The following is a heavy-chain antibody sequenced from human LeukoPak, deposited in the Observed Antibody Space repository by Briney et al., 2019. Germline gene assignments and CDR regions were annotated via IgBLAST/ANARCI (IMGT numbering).Heavy chain of an antibody. D-gene: IGHD3-10*01. J-gene: IGHJ4*02. CDR1: GGSISSYY. V-gene: IGHV4-59*01. CDR3: ARSGNYFDY. Sequence: PSETLSLTCTVSGGSISSYYWSWIRQPPGKGLEWIGYIYYSGSTNYNPSLKSRVTISVDTSKNQFSLKLSSVTAADTAVYYCARSGNYFDYWGQGTLVTVSS. CDR2: IYYSGST.